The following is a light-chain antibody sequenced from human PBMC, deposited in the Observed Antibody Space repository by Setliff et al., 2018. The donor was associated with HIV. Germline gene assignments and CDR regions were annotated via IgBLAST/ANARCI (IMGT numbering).Light chain of an antibody. CDR2: ANN. CDR3: ASWDDSLNGHV. CDR1: SSNIGSNT. V-gene: IGLV1-44*01. Sequence: QSVLTQPPSASGTPGQRVTFSCSGGSSNIGSNTVNWYQQLPGSAPKLLIFANNQRPSGVPDRFSGSRSGTSASLAISGLQSQDESDYYCASWDDSLNGHVFGTGTKVTV. J-gene: IGLJ1*01.